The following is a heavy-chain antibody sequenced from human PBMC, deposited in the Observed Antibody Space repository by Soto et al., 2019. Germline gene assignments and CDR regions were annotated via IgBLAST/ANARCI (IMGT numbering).Heavy chain of an antibody. CDR1: GGSFSGYY. V-gene: IGHV4-34*01. J-gene: IGHJ6*02. Sequence: PSETLSLTCAVYGGSFSGYYWSWIRQPPGKGLEWIGEINHSGSTNYNPSLKSRVTISVDTSKNQFSLKLSSVTAADTAVYYCARGEHALWFGESTYYYYGMDVWGQGTTVTVSS. CDR2: INHSGST. D-gene: IGHD3-10*01. CDR3: ARGEHALWFGESTYYYYGMDV.